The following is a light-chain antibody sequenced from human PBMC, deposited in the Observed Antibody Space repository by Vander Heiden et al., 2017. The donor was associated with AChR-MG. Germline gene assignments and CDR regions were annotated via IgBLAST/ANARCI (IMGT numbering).Light chain of an antibody. Sequence: EIVLTPSPGTLSLSPGERATLSCRASQSVSSNNLAWYQQKSGQAPRLLIYGASNRVTGIPSKFSGSGSGTDFTLTVSGLEPEDSAVYYCQQYGSSPPYTFGQGTKLEI. V-gene: IGKV3-20*01. CDR2: GAS. J-gene: IGKJ2*01. CDR1: QSVSSNN. CDR3: QQYGSSPPYT.